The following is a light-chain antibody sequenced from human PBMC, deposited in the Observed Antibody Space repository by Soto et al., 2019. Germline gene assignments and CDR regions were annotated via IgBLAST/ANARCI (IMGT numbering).Light chain of an antibody. CDR1: RSDLAIYNY. V-gene: IGLV2-14*01. Sequence: QSALTQPAYVSGSPGQSITISCTGTRSDLAIYNYVSWYQQQPGKAPKLMIYQVTNRPSGVSNRFSGSRSGNTASLTISGLQAEDEADYYCSSYTDSSNYVFGTGTKVTVL. J-gene: IGLJ1*01. CDR2: QVT. CDR3: SSYTDSSNYV.